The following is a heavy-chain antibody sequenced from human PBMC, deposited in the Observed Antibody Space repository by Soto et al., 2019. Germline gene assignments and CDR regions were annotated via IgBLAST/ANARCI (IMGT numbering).Heavy chain of an antibody. V-gene: IGHV4-34*01. CDR3: ARHTAVSGALHFDY. J-gene: IGHJ4*01. CDR1: GGSFSGYY. Sequence: SSETLSLTCAVYGGSFSGYYWRWIRQPPGEGLEWLGEINHSGSTNYNPSLESRVTISVDTSKSQFSLKLGSVTAADTAVYYCARHTAVSGALHFDYWGHGTLDTVSS. CDR2: INHSGST. D-gene: IGHD6-19*01.